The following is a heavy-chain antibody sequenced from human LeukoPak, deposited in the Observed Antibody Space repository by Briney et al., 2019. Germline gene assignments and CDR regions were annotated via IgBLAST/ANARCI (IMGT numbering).Heavy chain of an antibody. J-gene: IGHJ4*02. CDR3: ARGMGTTTFADFDY. CDR1: GASISTYY. V-gene: IGHV4-59*01. CDR2: IYYSDST. D-gene: IGHD1/OR15-1a*01. Sequence: PSETLFLTCTVSGASISTYYWTWIRQPPGKGLEWIGYIYYSDSTTYNPSLRSRATMSVDASKNQFSLKLSSVTAADTAVYYCARGMGTTTFADFDYWGQGTLVTVSS.